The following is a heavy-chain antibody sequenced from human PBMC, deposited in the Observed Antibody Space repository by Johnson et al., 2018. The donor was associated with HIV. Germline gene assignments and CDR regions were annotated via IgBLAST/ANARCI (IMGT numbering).Heavy chain of an antibody. V-gene: IGHV3-7*05. CDR1: GFTFSSYW. CDR3: ARDELYRRYALTAFDI. CDR2: IKQDGSEK. D-gene: IGHD2-8*02. Sequence: VQLVESGGGLVQRGGSLRLSCAASGFTFSSYWMTWVCQAPGKGLEWVANIKQDGSEKHYVDSVKGRFTISRDNAKNSLYLQMNSLRAEDTAVYYCARDELYRRYALTAFDIWGQGTMVTVSS. J-gene: IGHJ3*02.